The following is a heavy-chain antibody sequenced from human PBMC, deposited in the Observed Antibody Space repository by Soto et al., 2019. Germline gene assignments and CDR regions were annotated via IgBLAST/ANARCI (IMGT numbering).Heavy chain of an antibody. CDR3: ARGGLGILTGYEPYYYYYYMDV. V-gene: IGHV1-8*01. CDR1: GYTFTSYD. CDR2: MNPNSGNT. J-gene: IGHJ6*03. Sequence: ASVKVSCKASGYTFTSYDINWVRQATGQGLEWMGWMNPNSGNTGYAQKFQGRVTMTRNTSISTAYMELSSLRSEDTAVYYCARGGLGILTGYEPYYYYYYMDVWGKGTTVTSP. D-gene: IGHD3-9*01.